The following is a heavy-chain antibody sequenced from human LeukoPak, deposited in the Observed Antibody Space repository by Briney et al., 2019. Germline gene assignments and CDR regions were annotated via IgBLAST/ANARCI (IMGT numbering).Heavy chain of an antibody. J-gene: IGHJ3*02. V-gene: IGHV4-59*01. CDR2: IYYSGST. CDR1: GGSISSYY. D-gene: IGHD3-3*01. CDR3: ARDQDFWAFDI. Sequence: SETLSLTCTVSGGSISSYYWSWIRQPPGKGLEWIGYIYYSGSTNYNPSLKSRVTISVDTSKNQLSLKLSSVTAADTAVYYCARDQDFWAFDIWGQGTMVTVSS.